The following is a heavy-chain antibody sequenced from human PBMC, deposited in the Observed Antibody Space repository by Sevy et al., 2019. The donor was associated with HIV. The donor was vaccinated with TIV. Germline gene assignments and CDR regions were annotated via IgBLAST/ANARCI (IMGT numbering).Heavy chain of an antibody. CDR1: GGSFSGYY. CDR3: ARHCTGTSCSHAFDI. Sequence: SENLSLTCAVYGGSFSGYYWSCIRQPPGKGLEWIGEINHSGSTNYNPSLKSRVTISVDTSKNQFSLKLSSVTAADTAVYYCARHCTGTSCSHAFDIWGQGTEVTVSS. J-gene: IGHJ3*02. V-gene: IGHV4-34*01. CDR2: INHSGST. D-gene: IGHD2-2*01.